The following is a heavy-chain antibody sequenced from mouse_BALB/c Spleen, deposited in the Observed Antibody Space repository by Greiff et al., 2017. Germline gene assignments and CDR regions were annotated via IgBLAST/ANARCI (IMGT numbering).Heavy chain of an antibody. CDR1: GFTFSSFG. CDR2: ISSGSSTI. Sequence: VQVVESGGGLVQPGGSRKLSCAASGFTFSSFGMHWVRQAPEKGLEWVAYISSGSSTIYYADTVKGRFTISRDNPKNTLFLQMTSLRSEDTAMYYCARRWDWYFDVWGAGTTVTVSS. J-gene: IGHJ1*01. V-gene: IGHV5-17*02. CDR3: ARRWDWYFDV. D-gene: IGHD1-1*02.